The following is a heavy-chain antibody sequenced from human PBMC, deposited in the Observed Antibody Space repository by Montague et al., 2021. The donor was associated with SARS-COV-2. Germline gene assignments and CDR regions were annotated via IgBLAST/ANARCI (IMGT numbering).Heavy chain of an antibody. CDR2: IYYSGST. CDR3: ARLLLELPGGY. CDR1: GGSISGSNYY. Sequence: SETLSLTCTVSGGSISGSNYYWAWIRQPPGKGLEWIGSIYYSGSTYDYPSLKSRVSISVDTSKNQFSLKLNSVTAADTAVYYCARLLLELPGGYWGQGTLVTVSS. V-gene: IGHV4-39*01. D-gene: IGHD1-7*01. J-gene: IGHJ4*02.